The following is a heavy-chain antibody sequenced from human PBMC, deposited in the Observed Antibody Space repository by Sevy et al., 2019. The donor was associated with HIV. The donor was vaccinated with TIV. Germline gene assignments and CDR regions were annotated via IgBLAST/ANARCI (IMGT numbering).Heavy chain of an antibody. J-gene: IGHJ4*02. D-gene: IGHD4-17*01. Sequence: GGSLRLSCAASGFSFSAYYMTWISQAPGKGLEWVSYISSGSTYTNYADSVKGRFTVSRDNAKNSLYLQMNSLSAEDTAVYYCARSRSNYGDYYFDYWGQGTLVTVSS. CDR3: ARSRSNYGDYYFDY. CDR2: ISSGSTYT. V-gene: IGHV3-11*06. CDR1: GFSFSAYY.